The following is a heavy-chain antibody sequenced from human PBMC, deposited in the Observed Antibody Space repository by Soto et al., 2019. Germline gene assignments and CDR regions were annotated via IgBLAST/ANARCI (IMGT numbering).Heavy chain of an antibody. CDR1: GFTFSSYG. J-gene: IGHJ4*02. D-gene: IGHD6-13*01. Sequence: QVQLVESGGGVVQPGRSLRLSCAASGFTFSSYGMHWVRQAPGKGLEWVAVISYDGSNKYYADSVKGRFTISRDNSKNTLYLQMNSLRAEDTAVYYCAREIIAAAGTFDYWGQGTLVTVSS. CDR2: ISYDGSNK. CDR3: AREIIAAAGTFDY. V-gene: IGHV3-30*03.